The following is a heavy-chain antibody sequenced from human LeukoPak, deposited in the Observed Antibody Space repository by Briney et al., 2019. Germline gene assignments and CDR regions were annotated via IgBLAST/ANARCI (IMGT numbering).Heavy chain of an antibody. J-gene: IGHJ3*02. CDR2: IYYSGST. Sequence: KPSQSLSLACTVSGGSISSGGYYWGWIRHPPLNGLDWISYIYYSGSTYYNPSLKSRLTIAVHTPNNQFTLKLSSVTAADTAVYYCARGGIMITFGGVIANPLGSFDIWGQGTMVTVSS. CDR3: ARGGIMITFGGVIANPLGSFDI. CDR1: GGSISSGGYY. V-gene: IGHV4-30-4*01. D-gene: IGHD3-16*02.